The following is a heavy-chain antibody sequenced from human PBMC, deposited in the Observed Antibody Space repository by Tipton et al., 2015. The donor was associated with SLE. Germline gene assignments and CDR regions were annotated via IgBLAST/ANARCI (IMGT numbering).Heavy chain of an antibody. CDR1: GYSISSGYY. D-gene: IGHD5-12*01. Sequence: TLSLTCAVSGYSISSGYYWGWIRQPPGKGLEWIGSIYHSGSTYYNPSLQSRVTISVDTSKNQFSLKLSSVTAADTAVYYCAKDRGYSSGYDRDFDYWGQGTLVTVSS. CDR2: IYHSGST. V-gene: IGHV4-38-2*02. CDR3: AKDRGYSSGYDRDFDY. J-gene: IGHJ4*02.